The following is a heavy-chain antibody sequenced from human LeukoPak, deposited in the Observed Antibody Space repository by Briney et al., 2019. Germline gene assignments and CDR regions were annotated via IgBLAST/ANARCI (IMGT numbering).Heavy chain of an antibody. V-gene: IGHV3-23*01. CDR3: AKGTGYSSGCFDY. CDR1: GFTVSSNY. CDR2: ISGSGVTT. Sequence: GGSLRLSCAASGFTVSSNYMSWVRQAPGMGLEWVSTISGSGVTTYYADSVKGRFTISRDNSNNTLYLQMNTLRADDTAVYYCAKGTGYSSGCFDYWGQGTLVTVSS. J-gene: IGHJ4*02. D-gene: IGHD6-19*01.